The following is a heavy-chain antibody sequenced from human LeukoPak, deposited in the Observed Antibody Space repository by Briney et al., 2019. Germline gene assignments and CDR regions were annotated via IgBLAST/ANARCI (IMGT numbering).Heavy chain of an antibody. CDR3: ARDPASGSYCDY. J-gene: IGHJ4*02. D-gene: IGHD1-26*01. CDR1: GFTFSSYS. V-gene: IGHV3-21*01. CDR2: IGSSSNYI. Sequence: NPGGSLRLSCAASGFTFSSYSMNWVRQAPGKGLEWVSSIGSSSNYIYYSDSVKGRFTISRDNANNSLFLQMNSLRVEDTALYYCARDPASGSYCDYWGQGTLVTVSS.